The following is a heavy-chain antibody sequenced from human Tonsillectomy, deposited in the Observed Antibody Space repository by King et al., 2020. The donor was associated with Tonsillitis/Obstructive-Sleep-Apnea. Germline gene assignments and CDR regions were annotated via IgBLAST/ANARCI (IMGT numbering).Heavy chain of an antibody. J-gene: IGHJ4*02. CDR3: ARGKFGTEPVVMGGGLDY. D-gene: IGHD2-2*01. CDR2: INHSGST. Sequence: VQLQQWGAGLLRPSETLSLTCAVYGGSFSGYYWSWIRQPPGKGLEWIGEINHSGSTNYNPSLTSRVTISVDTSKNQFSLKLTSVTAADTAVYYCARGKFGTEPVVMGGGLDYWGQGTLVTVSS. V-gene: IGHV4-34*01. CDR1: GGSFSGYY.